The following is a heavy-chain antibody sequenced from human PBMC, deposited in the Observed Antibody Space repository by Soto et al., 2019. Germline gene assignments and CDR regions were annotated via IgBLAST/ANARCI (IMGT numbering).Heavy chain of an antibody. Sequence: QVQLVQSGAEVKKPGSSVKVSCKASGGTFSSYAISWVRQAPGQGLEWMGGIIPIFGTANYAQKFQGRVTITADESTSTAYMELSSLRSEDTAVYYCARDVSRGDFFPPSWVDPWGQGTLVTVSS. J-gene: IGHJ5*02. CDR3: ARDVSRGDFFPPSWVDP. CDR2: IIPIFGTA. V-gene: IGHV1-69*01. D-gene: IGHD2-21*01. CDR1: GGTFSSYA.